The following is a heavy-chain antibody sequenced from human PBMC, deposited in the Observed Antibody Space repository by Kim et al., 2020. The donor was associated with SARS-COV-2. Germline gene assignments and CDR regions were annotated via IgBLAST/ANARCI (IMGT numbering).Heavy chain of an antibody. CDR3: ASAGWQAGGYYYYGMDV. V-gene: IGHV3-30*04. J-gene: IGHJ6*02. CDR2: ISNDGSNK. CDR1: GFTFSSYA. D-gene: IGHD2-15*01. Sequence: GGSLRLSCAASGFTFSSYAMHWVRQAPGKGLEWVAVISNDGSNKYYADSVKGRFTISRDNSKNTLYLQMNSLRAEDTAVYYCASAGWQAGGYYYYGMDVWGQGTTVTVSS.